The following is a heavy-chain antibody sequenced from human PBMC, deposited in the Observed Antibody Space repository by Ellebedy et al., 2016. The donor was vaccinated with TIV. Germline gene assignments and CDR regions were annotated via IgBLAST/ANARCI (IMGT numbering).Heavy chain of an antibody. CDR1: GFTFSSYA. Sequence: GGSLRLSCAASGFTFSSYAMHWVRQAPGKGPEWVAVTSYDGSKKFSADSVKGRFTISRDNAKNSLFLQMNSLRAEDTAVYYCAREEVVAARYYYNYDMDVWGRGTTVTVSS. J-gene: IGHJ6*02. V-gene: IGHV3-30-3*01. D-gene: IGHD6-6*01. CDR3: AREEVVAARYYYNYDMDV. CDR2: TSYDGSKK.